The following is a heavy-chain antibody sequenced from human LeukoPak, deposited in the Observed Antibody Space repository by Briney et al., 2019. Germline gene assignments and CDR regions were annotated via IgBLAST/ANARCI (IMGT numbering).Heavy chain of an antibody. CDR1: GFTFSSYA. J-gene: IGHJ4*02. D-gene: IGHD3-10*01. CDR3: ASANYYGSGSYYNAPFDY. Sequence: GGSLRLSCAASGFTFSSYAMHWVRQAPGKWLEWVAVISYDGSNKYYADSVKGRFTISRDNSKNTLYLQMNSLRAEDTAVYYCASANYYGSGSYYNAPFDYWGQGTLVTVSS. V-gene: IGHV3-30-3*01. CDR2: ISYDGSNK.